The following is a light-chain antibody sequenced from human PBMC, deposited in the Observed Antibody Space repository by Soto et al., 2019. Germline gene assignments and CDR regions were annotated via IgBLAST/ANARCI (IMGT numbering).Light chain of an antibody. CDR3: QRYNGWPRT. CDR2: GAS. J-gene: IGKJ2*01. CDR1: QSVTIY. V-gene: IGKV3-15*01. Sequence: EIVMTQSPATLSLSPGERATLSCRASQSVTIYLAWYQQKPGQAPTLLIYGASTRATGTPARFSGSGSGTEFTLIISILHEEYFAFYCYQRYNGWPRTFGQGTKLEIK.